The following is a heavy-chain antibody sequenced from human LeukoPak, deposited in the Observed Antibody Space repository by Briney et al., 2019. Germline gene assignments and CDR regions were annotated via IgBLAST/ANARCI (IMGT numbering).Heavy chain of an antibody. V-gene: IGHV3-11*01. CDR1: GFTFSDYY. CDR2: ISSSGSTI. J-gene: IGHJ5*02. CDR3: ARPRSGDLEGWFDP. D-gene: IGHD2-21*02. Sequence: GGSLRLSCAASGFTFSDYYMSWIRQAPGKGLEWVSYISSSGSTIYYADPVKGRFTISRDNAKNSLYLQMNSLRAEDTAVYYCARPRSGDLEGWFDPWGQGTLVTVSS.